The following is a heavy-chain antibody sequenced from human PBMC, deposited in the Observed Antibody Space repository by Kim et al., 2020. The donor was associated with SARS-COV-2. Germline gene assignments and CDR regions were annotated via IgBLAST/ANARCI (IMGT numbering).Heavy chain of an antibody. CDR3: ARHGGYYSNYLDY. CDR1: GGSVSSTSYN. Sequence: SETLSLTCGVSGGSVSSTSYNWGWIRQPPVEGLEWIGSVYYSGSTYYNPSLKVRVTISLDTSKNQFYLRLRSVTATDTALYFCARHGGYYSNYLDYWGLGILVTVSS. D-gene: IGHD4-4*01. J-gene: IGHJ4*02. CDR2: VYYSGST. V-gene: IGHV4-39*01.